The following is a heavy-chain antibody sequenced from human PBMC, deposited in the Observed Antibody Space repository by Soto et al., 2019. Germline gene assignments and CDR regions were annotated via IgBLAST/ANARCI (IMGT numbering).Heavy chain of an antibody. J-gene: IGHJ4*02. Sequence: PGGSLRLSCAASGFTFSSYGMHWVRQAPGKGLEWVAVIWYDGSNKYYADSVKGRFTISRDNSKNTLYLQMNSLRAEDTAVYYCARVSFIAAAGPLDYWGQGTLVTVSS. D-gene: IGHD6-13*01. CDR3: ARVSFIAAAGPLDY. V-gene: IGHV3-33*01. CDR1: GFTFSSYG. CDR2: IWYDGSNK.